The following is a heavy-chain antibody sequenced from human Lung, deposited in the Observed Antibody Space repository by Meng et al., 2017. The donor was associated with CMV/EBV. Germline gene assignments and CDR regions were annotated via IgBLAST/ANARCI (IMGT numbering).Heavy chain of an antibody. V-gene: IGHV3-30*14. J-gene: IGHJ4*02. D-gene: IGHD6-6*01. Sequence: GESLKISCAASGFTFSRYAFHWVRQAPGKGLEWVAVISFDGGTRYYADSVKGRFTISRDSSRNSLYLQLNSLRPEDTAVYYCAREYGSSSAFDYWGQGTLVTVPQ. CDR2: ISFDGGTR. CDR3: AREYGSSSAFDY. CDR1: GFTFSRYA.